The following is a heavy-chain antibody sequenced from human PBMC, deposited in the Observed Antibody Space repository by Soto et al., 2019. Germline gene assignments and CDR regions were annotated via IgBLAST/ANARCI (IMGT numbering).Heavy chain of an antibody. CDR3: ARALERVDFQH. CDR2: IYYSGST. V-gene: IGHV4-30-4*01. J-gene: IGHJ1*01. CDR1: GGSISSGDYY. Sequence: SETLSLTCTVSGGSISSGDYYWSWIRQPPGKGLEWIGYIYYSGSTYYNPSLKSRVTISVDTSKNQFSLKLSSVTAADTAVYDCARALERVDFQHWGQGTIVTVSS. D-gene: IGHD2-15*01.